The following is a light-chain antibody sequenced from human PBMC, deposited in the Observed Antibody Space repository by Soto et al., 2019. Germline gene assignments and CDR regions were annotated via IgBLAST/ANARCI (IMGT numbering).Light chain of an antibody. V-gene: IGKV1-8*01. CDR3: QQYYSYPPT. J-gene: IGKJ1*01. Sequence: AIRMTQSPSSLSASTGDRVTTTCRASQGISSYLAWYQQKPGKAPKLLIYAASTLQSGVPSRFSGSGSGTEFTLTISCLQSEDFATYYCQQYYSYPPTFGQGTKV. CDR2: AAS. CDR1: QGISSY.